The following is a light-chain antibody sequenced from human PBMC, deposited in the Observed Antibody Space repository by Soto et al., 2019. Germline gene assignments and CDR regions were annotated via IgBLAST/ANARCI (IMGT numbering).Light chain of an antibody. V-gene: IGLV2-14*01. CDR1: SSDIGGYNY. CDR2: DVS. CDR3: SSYRSSNPLV. Sequence: QSALTQPASVSGSPGQSITISCTGTSSDIGGYNYVSWYQQDPGKAPKLMIYDVSSRPSGVSNRFSGSKSGNTASLTFFGLQAEDEADYYCSSYRSSNPLVFGTGTQVTVL. J-gene: IGLJ1*01.